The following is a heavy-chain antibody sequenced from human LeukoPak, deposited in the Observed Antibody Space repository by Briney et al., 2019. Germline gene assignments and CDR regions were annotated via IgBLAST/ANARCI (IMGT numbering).Heavy chain of an antibody. CDR1: GYTFSSYS. J-gene: IGHJ6*04. V-gene: IGHV3-21*01. CDR2: ISSSSSYI. CDR3: ARDRSLVGDV. Sequence: GGSLRLSCAASGYTFSSYSMNWVRQAPGKGLEWVSSISSSSSYIYYADSVKGRFTISRDNAKNSLYLQMNSLRAEDTAVYYCARDRSLVGDVWGKGTTVTVSS. D-gene: IGHD2-2*01.